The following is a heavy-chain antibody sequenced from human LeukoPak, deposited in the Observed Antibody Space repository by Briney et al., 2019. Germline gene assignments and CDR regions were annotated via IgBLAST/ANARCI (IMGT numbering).Heavy chain of an antibody. J-gene: IGHJ5*02. V-gene: IGHV4-30-4*01. CDR1: GGSISSGDYY. CDR2: MYYSGST. CDR3: ARPYYYDSRIDP. Sequence: SETLSLTCTVSGGSISSGDYYWSWIRQPPGKGLEWVGCMYYSGSTYYNPSLKSRVTISVDTSKNQFSLKLSSVTAADTAVYYCARPYYYDSRIDPWGQGTLVTVSS. D-gene: IGHD3-22*01.